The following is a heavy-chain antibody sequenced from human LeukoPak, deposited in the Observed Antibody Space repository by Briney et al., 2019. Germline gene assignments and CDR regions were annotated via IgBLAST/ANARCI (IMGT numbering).Heavy chain of an antibody. CDR2: IRYDGSNK. CDR3: AREGATAGSGYYFDY. CDR1: GFTFSSYG. V-gene: IGHV3-30*02. Sequence: GGSLRLSCAASGFTFSSYGMHWVRQAPGKGLEWVAFIRYDGSNKYYADSVKGRFTISRDNTKKSLYLQMNSLRAEDTAVYYCAREGATAGSGYYFDYWGQGSLVTVSS. J-gene: IGHJ4*02. D-gene: IGHD6-13*01.